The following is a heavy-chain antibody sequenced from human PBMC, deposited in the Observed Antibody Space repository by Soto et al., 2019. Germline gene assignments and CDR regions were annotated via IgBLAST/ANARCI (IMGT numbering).Heavy chain of an antibody. CDR1: GYTFTTYG. J-gene: IGHJ4*02. V-gene: IGHV1-18*01. CDR2: ISAHNGNT. D-gene: IGHD1-1*01. Sequence: QVHLVKSGAEVKKPGASVKVSCKGCGYTFTTYGITWVRQAPGQGLEWMGWISAHNGNTNYAQKLQGRVTVTRDTSTSTAYMELRSLRSDDTAVYYCARGRYGDYWGQGALVTVSS. CDR3: ARGRYGDY.